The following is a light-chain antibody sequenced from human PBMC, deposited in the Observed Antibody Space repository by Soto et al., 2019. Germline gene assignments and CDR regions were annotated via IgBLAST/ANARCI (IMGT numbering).Light chain of an antibody. CDR2: GAS. V-gene: IGKV3-11*01. CDR1: QGVSTY. CDR3: QQRSHLPVT. Sequence: EVVLTQSPATLSLSPGERATLSCRTSQGVSTYLAWYQQKPGQAPRLLIYGASNRASGIPARFSGSGSGTDFTLTISTLETEDFSVYYWQQRSHLPVTFGGGTKVEIK. J-gene: IGKJ4*01.